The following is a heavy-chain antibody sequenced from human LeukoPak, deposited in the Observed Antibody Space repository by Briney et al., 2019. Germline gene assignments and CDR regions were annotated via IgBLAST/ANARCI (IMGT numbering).Heavy chain of an antibody. Sequence: GGTLRLSCPASGFTFSTYVMTWVRQAPGKGLEWVSDISASGGSTYYADSVKGRFTISRDNSKNTLYLQMNSLRVEDTAVYYCAAHSGSYWEEGYFDYWGQGTLVTVSS. CDR2: ISASGGST. V-gene: IGHV3-23*01. CDR3: AAHSGSYWEEGYFDY. CDR1: GFTFSTYV. J-gene: IGHJ4*02. D-gene: IGHD1-26*01.